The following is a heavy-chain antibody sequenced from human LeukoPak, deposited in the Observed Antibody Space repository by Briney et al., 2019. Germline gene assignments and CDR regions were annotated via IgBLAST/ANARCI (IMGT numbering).Heavy chain of an antibody. CDR1: GYTFTSYA. CDR3: ANIFVYYYESRGYPIYFDH. J-gene: IGHJ4*02. Sequence: ASVKVSCKASGYTFTSYAIQWVRQAPGQRLEWMGWINAGHGNTKYSQKFQGRVTITRDTSASTAYMELSSLRSEDTAVYYCANIFVYYYESRGYPIYFDHWGQGTLVTVSS. V-gene: IGHV1-3*01. D-gene: IGHD3-22*01. CDR2: INAGHGNT.